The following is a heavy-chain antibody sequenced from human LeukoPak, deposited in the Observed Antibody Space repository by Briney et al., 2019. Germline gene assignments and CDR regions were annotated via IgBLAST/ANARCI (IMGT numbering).Heavy chain of an antibody. Sequence: GGSLRLSCAASGFTFSSYAMHWVRQAPGKGLEWVAVISYDGSNKYYADSVKGRFTISRNNSKNTLYLQMNSLRAEDTAVYYCARESIAARSYFDYWGQGTLVTVSS. D-gene: IGHD6-6*01. CDR2: ISYDGSNK. V-gene: IGHV3-30*04. CDR3: ARESIAARSYFDY. CDR1: GFTFSSYA. J-gene: IGHJ4*02.